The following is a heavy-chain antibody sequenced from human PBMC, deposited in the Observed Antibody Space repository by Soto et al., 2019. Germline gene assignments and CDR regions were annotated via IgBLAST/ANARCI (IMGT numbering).Heavy chain of an antibody. J-gene: IGHJ4*02. CDR2: IYWDDDK. D-gene: IGHD1-26*01. CDR1: GFSLTTSEVG. CDR3: AHRPIASAGGAFDY. V-gene: IGHV2-5*02. Sequence: SGPTLVNPTQTLTLTCTFSGFSLTTSEVGVGWIRQPPGKALEWLAVIYWDDDKRYSPSLKSRLTITKDTSKNQVVLTMTNMDPVDTATYFCAHRPIASAGGAFDYWGQGTLVPVS.